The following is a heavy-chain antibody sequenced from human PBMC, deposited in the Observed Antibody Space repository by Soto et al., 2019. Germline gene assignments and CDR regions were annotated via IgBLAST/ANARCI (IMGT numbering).Heavy chain of an antibody. CDR1: GASISSRSSY. J-gene: IGHJ5*02. D-gene: IGHD6-19*01. CDR3: ANTQGVAVGGGFDH. V-gene: IGHV4-39*01. Sequence: SETLSLTCPVSGASISSRSSYWGWIRQPPGKVREWVGTFYSGSTYNNPSLKSRVTISVDTSKNQFSLKLSSVAAGDTAIYYSANTQGVAVGGGFDHGGQGTLVTVSA. CDR2: FYSGST.